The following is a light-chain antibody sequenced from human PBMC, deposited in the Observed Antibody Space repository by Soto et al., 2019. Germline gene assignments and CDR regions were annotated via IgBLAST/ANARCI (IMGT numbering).Light chain of an antibody. V-gene: IGKV3-11*01. CDR2: DAS. Sequence: EIVLTQSPATLSLSPGERATLSCRASQSVSSYLAWYQQKPGQAPRLLIYDASNRATGVPARFSGSGSGADYTLTISSLETEDFAVYYCQQRSRWPLTFGGGTKVEIK. CDR3: QQRSRWPLT. CDR1: QSVSSY. J-gene: IGKJ4*01.